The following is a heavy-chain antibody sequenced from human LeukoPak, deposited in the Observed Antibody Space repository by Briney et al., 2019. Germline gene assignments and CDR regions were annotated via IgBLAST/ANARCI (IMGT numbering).Heavy chain of an antibody. CDR2: VNRDGTEK. CDR1: GFNFSDSR. CDR3: VRGDWYFES. D-gene: IGHD2-21*01. J-gene: IGHJ4*02. V-gene: IGHV3-7*04. Sequence: PGGSLRLSRVTSGFNFSDSRMTWVRQAPGKGLQWVANVNRDGTEKHFLDSVEGRFTISRDNAKKSLYLQMSSLRPQDTAVYFCVRGDWYFESWGQGTLVTVSS.